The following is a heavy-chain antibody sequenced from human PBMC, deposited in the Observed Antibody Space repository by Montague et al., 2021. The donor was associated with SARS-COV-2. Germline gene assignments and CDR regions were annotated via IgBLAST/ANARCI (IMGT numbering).Heavy chain of an antibody. V-gene: IGHV2-70*04. J-gene: IGHJ6*02. D-gene: IGHD3-9*01. Sequence: PALVKPTQTLTLTCTFSGFSLSTSGMRVSWIRQPPGKALEWLARIDWDDDKYYSTSLKTRLTISKDTSKNQVVLTMTNMDPVDTATYYCARRTYDILTGYDYGMDVWGQGTTVTVPS. CDR1: GFSLSTSGMR. CDR2: IDWDDDK. CDR3: ARRTYDILTGYDYGMDV.